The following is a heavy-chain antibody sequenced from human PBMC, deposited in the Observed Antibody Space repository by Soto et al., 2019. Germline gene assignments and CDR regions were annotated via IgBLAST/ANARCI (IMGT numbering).Heavy chain of an antibody. D-gene: IGHD6-6*01. V-gene: IGHV1-69*12. CDR3: ARDLGAALPPRYYYGMDV. Sequence: QVQLVQSGAEVKKPGSSVKVSCKASGGTFSSYAISWVRQAPGQGLEWMGGIIPIVGTANYAQKFQGRFTITADESTSTAYMELSSMRSEDTAVYYCARDLGAALPPRYYYGMDVWGQGTTVTVSS. J-gene: IGHJ6*02. CDR2: IIPIVGTA. CDR1: GGTFSSYA.